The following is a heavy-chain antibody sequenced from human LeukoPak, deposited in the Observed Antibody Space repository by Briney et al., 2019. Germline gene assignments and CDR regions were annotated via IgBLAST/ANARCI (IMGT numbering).Heavy chain of an antibody. CDR1: GYTFSSYA. D-gene: IGHD4-11*01. CDR3: ARDPLTKERGDY. Sequence: ASVKVSCKASGYTFSSYAISWVRQAPGQGLEWMGGIIPIFGTANYAQKFQGRVTITADESTSTAYMELSSLRSEDTAVYYCARDPLTKERGDYWGQGTLVTVSS. CDR2: IIPIFGTA. J-gene: IGHJ4*02. V-gene: IGHV1-69*13.